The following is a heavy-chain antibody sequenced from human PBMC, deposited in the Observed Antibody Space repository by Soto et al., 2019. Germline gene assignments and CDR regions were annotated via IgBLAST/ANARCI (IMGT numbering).Heavy chain of an antibody. CDR3: ARGVILGYCSGGSCSG. J-gene: IGHJ4*02. Sequence: QVQLQQWGAGLLKPSETLPLTCAVYGGSFSGYYWSWIRQPPGKGLEWIGEINHSGSTNYNPSLKSRVTISVDTSKNQFSLKLSSVTAADTAVYYCARGVILGYCSGGSCSGWGQGTLVTVSS. V-gene: IGHV4-34*01. CDR2: INHSGST. D-gene: IGHD2-15*01. CDR1: GGSFSGYY.